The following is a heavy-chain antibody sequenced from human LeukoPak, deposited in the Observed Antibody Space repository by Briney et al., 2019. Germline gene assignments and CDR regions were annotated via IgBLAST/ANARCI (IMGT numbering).Heavy chain of an antibody. J-gene: IGHJ4*02. CDR3: AREVPGSSSWSYYFDY. Sequence: GGSLRLSCAASGFTFSSYAMHWVRQAPGKGLEYVSAISSNGGSTYYANSVKGRFTISRDNSKNTLYLQMGSLRAEDMAVYYCAREVPGSSSWSYYFDYWGQGTLVTVSS. V-gene: IGHV3-64*01. CDR2: ISSNGGST. D-gene: IGHD6-13*01. CDR1: GFTFSSYA.